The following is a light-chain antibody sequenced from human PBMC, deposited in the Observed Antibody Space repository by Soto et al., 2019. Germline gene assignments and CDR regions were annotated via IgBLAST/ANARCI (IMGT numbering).Light chain of an antibody. CDR1: QSVLDRSNNKNY. V-gene: IGKV4-1*01. J-gene: IGKJ1*01. CDR2: WAS. CDR3: QQYYAIPRT. Sequence: DIVMTQSPDSLAVSLGERAIINCKSSQSVLDRSNNKNYLTWYQQKPGQPPKPLIYWASTREFGVPDRFSGSGSGTDFTLTTSSLHAEDVALYYCQQYYAIPRTFGQGTKVEIK.